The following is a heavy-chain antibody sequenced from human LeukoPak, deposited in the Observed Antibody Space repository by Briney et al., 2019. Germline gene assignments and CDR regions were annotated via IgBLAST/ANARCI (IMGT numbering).Heavy chain of an antibody. V-gene: IGHV4-59*12. CDR3: ARLVGLFDWFDP. CDR1: GGSISSYY. CDR2: IYYSGST. D-gene: IGHD3-10*02. J-gene: IGHJ5*02. Sequence: DPSETLSLTCTVSGGSISSYYWSWIRQPPGKGLEWIEYIYYSGSTNYYPSLKSRVTISGDTSKNQFSLKLSSVTAADTAVYYCARLVGLFDWFDPWGQGTLVTVSS.